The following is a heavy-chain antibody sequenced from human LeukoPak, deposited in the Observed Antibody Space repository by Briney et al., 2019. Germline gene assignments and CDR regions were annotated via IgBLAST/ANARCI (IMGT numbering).Heavy chain of an antibody. CDR2: IYTGGST. D-gene: IGHD3-16*01. CDR1: GFTGRGSY. Sequence: GRSLRLSCAASGFTGRGSYMSWVRQAPGKGLEWVSVIYTGGSTLYADSVKGRFTISRDNSDNTLYLQMNSLRAEDTAVYYCARDLWGYSYWGQGTLVTVSA. CDR3: ARDLWGYSY. V-gene: IGHV3-66*01. J-gene: IGHJ4*02.